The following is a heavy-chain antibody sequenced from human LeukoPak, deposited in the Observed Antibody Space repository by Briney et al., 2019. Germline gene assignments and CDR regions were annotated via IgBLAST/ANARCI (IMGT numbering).Heavy chain of an antibody. CDR1: GFTFSSYA. CDR3: ARDEGRIAAAGGFDY. V-gene: IGHV3-23*01. CDR2: ISGSGGST. J-gene: IGHJ4*02. Sequence: GGSLRLSCAASGFTFSSYAMSWARQAPGKGLEWVSAISGSGGSTYYADSVKGRFTISRDNSKNTLYLQMNSLRAEDTAVYYCARDEGRIAAAGGFDYWGQGTLVTVSS. D-gene: IGHD6-13*01.